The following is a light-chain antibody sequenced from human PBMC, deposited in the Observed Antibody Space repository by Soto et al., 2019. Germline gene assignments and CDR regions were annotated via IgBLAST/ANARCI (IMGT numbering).Light chain of an antibody. CDR1: QNVYSN. CDR3: QQHGNWPLT. J-gene: IGKJ4*01. CDR2: GAS. Sequence: EIAMTQSPATLSVSPGEGATLSCRASQNVYSNLAWYQQKPGQAPRLLIYGASTRATSIPARFSGSGSGTEFTLTISSLQSEDFAVYYCQQHGNWPLTFGGGTKVEIK. V-gene: IGKV3-15*01.